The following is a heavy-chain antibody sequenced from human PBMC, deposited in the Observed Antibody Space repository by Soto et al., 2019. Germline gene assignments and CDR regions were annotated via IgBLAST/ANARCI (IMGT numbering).Heavy chain of an antibody. Sequence: QPVGSLRLSCVASGFTVSNNYMSWVRQAPGRGLEWVSAISNTGSTYYAGSVKGRSTISRDSSTNTLYLEVNSLRADDTAVYYCAKVNVVVVAATFEYEYYFDYWGQGTLVTVSS. CDR3: AKVNVVVVAATFEYEYYFDY. D-gene: IGHD2-15*01. CDR1: GFTVSNNY. J-gene: IGHJ4*02. CDR2: ISNTGST. V-gene: IGHV3-53*01.